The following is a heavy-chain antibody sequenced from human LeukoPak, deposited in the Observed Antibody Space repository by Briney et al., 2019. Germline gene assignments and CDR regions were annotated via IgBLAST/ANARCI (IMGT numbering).Heavy chain of an antibody. CDR3: AKDWAPGPVAGYFDY. CDR1: GFTFSSYG. D-gene: IGHD6-19*01. J-gene: IGHJ4*02. V-gene: IGHV3-30*18. CDR2: ISYDGSNK. Sequence: GGSLRLSCAASGFTFSSYGMHWVRQAPGKGLEWVAVISYDGSNKYYADSVKGRFTISRDNSKNTLYLQMNSLRAEDTAVYYCAKDWAPGPVAGYFDYWGQGTLVTVSS.